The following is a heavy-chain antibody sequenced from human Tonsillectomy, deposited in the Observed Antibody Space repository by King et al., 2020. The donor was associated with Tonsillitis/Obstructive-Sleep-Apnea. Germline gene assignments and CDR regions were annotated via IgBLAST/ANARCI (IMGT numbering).Heavy chain of an antibody. V-gene: IGHV3-30*01. Sequence: VQLVESGGGVVQPGRSLRLSCAASGFTFSSYAMHWVRQAPGKGLEWVAVISYDGSNKYYADSVKGRFTISRDNSKNTLYLQMNSLRAEDTAVYYCARNGGDSVWGSYRDMDVWGKGTTVTVSS. D-gene: IGHD3-16*02. J-gene: IGHJ6*03. CDR3: ARNGGDSVWGSYRDMDV. CDR1: GFTFSSYA. CDR2: ISYDGSNK.